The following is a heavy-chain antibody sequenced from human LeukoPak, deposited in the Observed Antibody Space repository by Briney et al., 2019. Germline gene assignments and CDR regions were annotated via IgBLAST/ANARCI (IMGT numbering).Heavy chain of an antibody. CDR3: ARHSDIVVVVAATPGAFDI. Sequence: SETLSLTCTVSGGSISSSSYYWGWIRQPPGKGLEWIGSIYYSGSTYYNPSLKSRVTISVDTSKNQFSLKLSSVTAADTAAYYCARHSDIVVVVAATPGAFDIWGQGTMVTVSS. D-gene: IGHD2-15*01. V-gene: IGHV4-39*01. CDR1: GGSISSSSYY. J-gene: IGHJ3*02. CDR2: IYYSGST.